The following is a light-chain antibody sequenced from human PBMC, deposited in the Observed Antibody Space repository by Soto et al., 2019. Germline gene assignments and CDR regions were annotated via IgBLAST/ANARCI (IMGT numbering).Light chain of an antibody. CDR1: QSVSSN. Sequence: EIVMTQSPATLSVSPGERATLSCRASQSVSSNLAWYQQKPGQAPRLLIYGASTRATGIPARFSGSGFGTEFTLTTSSLQSEDFVVYYCQQYNNWPRTFGQGTKVEIK. CDR2: GAS. CDR3: QQYNNWPRT. J-gene: IGKJ1*01. V-gene: IGKV3-15*01.